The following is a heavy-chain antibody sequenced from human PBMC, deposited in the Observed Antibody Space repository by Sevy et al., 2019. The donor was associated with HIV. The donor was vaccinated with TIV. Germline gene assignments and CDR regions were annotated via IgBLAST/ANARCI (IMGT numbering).Heavy chain of an antibody. V-gene: IGHV3-53*01. Sequence: GGSLRLSCAASGFTVSSNYMSWVRQAPGKGLEWVSVIYSGGSTYYADSVKGRFTISRDNSKNTLYLQMNSLRAEDTXVYYCARGGNDXLXGYYYGMDVWGQGTTVTVSS. CDR1: GFTVSSNY. CDR3: ARGGNDXLXGYYYGMDV. CDR2: IYSGGST. J-gene: IGHJ6*02. D-gene: IGHD3-9*01.